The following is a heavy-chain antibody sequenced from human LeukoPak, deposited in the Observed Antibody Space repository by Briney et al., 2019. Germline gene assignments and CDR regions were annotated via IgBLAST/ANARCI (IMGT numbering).Heavy chain of an antibody. D-gene: IGHD6-13*01. CDR1: GFSFSSYG. CDR3: ARDLKAYSSSGGVDY. CDR2: ISGSGTTI. V-gene: IGHV3-48*01. J-gene: IGHJ4*02. Sequence: GGSLRLSCAASGFSFSSYGMNWVRQAPGKGLEWVSYISGSGTTISYADSVKGRFTISRDGTRNSLYLQMNSLRVEDTAVYYCARDLKAYSSSGGVDYWGQGTLVTASS.